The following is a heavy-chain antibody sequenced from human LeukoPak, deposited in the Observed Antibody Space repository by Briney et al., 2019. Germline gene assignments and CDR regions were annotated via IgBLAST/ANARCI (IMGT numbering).Heavy chain of an antibody. Sequence: AGGSLRLSCAASGFTFSSYSMNWVRQAPGKGLEWVSSISSSSSYIYYADSVKGRFTISRDNAKNSLYLQMNSLRAEDTAVYYCARVLSEYDSSGYGTGGSDYWGQGTLVTVSS. V-gene: IGHV3-21*01. J-gene: IGHJ4*02. CDR2: ISSSSSYI. CDR1: GFTFSSYS. CDR3: ARVLSEYDSSGYGTGGSDY. D-gene: IGHD3-22*01.